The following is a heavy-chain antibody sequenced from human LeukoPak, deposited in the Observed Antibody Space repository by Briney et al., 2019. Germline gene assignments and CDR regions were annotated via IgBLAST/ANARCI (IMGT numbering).Heavy chain of an antibody. CDR1: GFTFSNYW. CDR3: ARGTSAAGTGY. CDR2: INGDGSST. V-gene: IGHV3-74*01. D-gene: IGHD6-13*01. J-gene: IGHJ4*02. Sequence: GGSLRLSCAASGFTFSNYWMHWVRQAPGQGLVWVSSINGDGSSTRYADSVKGRFTISRDNAKNTLYLQIDSLRAEDTAVYYCARGTSAAGTGYWGQGTLVTVSS.